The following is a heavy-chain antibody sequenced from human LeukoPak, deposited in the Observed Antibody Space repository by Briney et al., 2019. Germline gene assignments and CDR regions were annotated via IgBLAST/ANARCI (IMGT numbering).Heavy chain of an antibody. J-gene: IGHJ5*02. Sequence: SETLSLTCTVSGGSISSYYWSWIRQPPGKGLEWIGYIYYSGSTNYNPSLKSRVTISVDTSKNQFPLKLSSVTAADTAVYYCARDLGYSGYDSPYNWFDPWGQGTLVTVSS. CDR3: ARDLGYSGYDSPYNWFDP. CDR2: IYYSGST. D-gene: IGHD5-12*01. V-gene: IGHV4-59*01. CDR1: GGSISSYY.